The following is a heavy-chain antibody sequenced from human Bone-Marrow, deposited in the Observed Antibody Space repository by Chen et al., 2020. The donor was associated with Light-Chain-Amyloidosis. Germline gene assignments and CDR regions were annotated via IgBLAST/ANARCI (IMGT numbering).Heavy chain of an antibody. CDR1: GGSFSGYY. CDR3: ARGHSNVYSSSAQRRNWFDP. V-gene: IGHV4-34*01. Sequence: QVQLQQWGAGLLKPSETLSLTCAVYGGSFSGYYWSWIRQPPGKGLEWIGEINHSGSTNYNPSLKSRVTISVDTSKHQFSLKLSSVTAADTAVYYCARGHSNVYSSSAQRRNWFDPWGQGTLVTVSS. D-gene: IGHD6-6*01. J-gene: IGHJ5*02. CDR2: INHSGST.